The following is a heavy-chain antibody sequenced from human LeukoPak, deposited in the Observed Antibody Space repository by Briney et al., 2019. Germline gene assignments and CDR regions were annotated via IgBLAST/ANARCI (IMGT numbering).Heavy chain of an antibody. Sequence: SQTLSLTCAVSGGSISSGGYSWSWIRQPPGKGLEWIGYIYHSGSTYYNPSLKSRVTISVDRSKNQFSLKLNSVTAADTAVYYCARGRNLGWFDYWGQGTLVTVSS. J-gene: IGHJ5*01. CDR2: IYHSGST. D-gene: IGHD3-16*01. CDR3: ARGRNLGWFDY. V-gene: IGHV4-30-2*01. CDR1: GGSISSGGYS.